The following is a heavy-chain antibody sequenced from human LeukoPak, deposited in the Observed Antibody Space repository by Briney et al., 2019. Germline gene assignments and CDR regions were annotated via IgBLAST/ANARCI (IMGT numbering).Heavy chain of an antibody. CDR3: ARGKPSSGWKVKARFDP. V-gene: IGHV4-34*01. CDR2: INHSGST. Sequence: SETLSLTCAVYGGSFSGYYWSLIRQPPGKGLEWIGEINHSGSTNYNPSLKSRVTISVDTSKNQFSLKLSSVTAADTAVYYCARGKPSSGWKVKARFDPWGQGTLVTVSS. D-gene: IGHD6-19*01. CDR1: GGSFSGYY. J-gene: IGHJ5*02.